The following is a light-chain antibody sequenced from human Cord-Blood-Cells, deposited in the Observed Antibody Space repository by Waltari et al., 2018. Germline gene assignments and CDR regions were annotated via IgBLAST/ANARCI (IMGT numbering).Light chain of an antibody. Sequence: EIVMTQSPATLSVSPGERATLSCRASQSVSSNLAWSQQRPVQAPRPLIYGASTRATGIPARFSGSGSGTEFTLTISSLQSEDFAVYYCQQYNNWPWTFGQGTKVEIK. J-gene: IGKJ1*01. CDR3: QQYNNWPWT. CDR1: QSVSSN. V-gene: IGKV3-15*01. CDR2: GAS.